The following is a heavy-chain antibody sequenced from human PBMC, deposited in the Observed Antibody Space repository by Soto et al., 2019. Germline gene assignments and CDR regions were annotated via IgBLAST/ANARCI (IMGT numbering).Heavy chain of an antibody. CDR1: GGSISSYY. CDR2: IYYSGST. J-gene: IGHJ3*02. V-gene: IGHV4-59*01. Sequence: QVQLQESGPGLVKPSETLSLTCTVSGGSISSYYWSWIRQPPGKGLEWIGYIYYSGSTNYNPSLESRVTVSGDTSKIQFSLKLSSVTAADTAVYYCARVHSSGWGFGAFDIWGQGTMVTVSS. D-gene: IGHD6-19*01. CDR3: ARVHSSGWGFGAFDI.